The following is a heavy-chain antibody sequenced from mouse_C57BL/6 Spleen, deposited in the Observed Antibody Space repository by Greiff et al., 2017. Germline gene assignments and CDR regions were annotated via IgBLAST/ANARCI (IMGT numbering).Heavy chain of an antibody. Sequence: QVQLQQSGPGLVQPSQSLSITCTASGFSLTSYGVHWVRQSPGKGLEWLGVIWSGGSTDYNADFIYRLSISKDNSKSQVFFKMNSLQADDTAVYYCARDYDYFDYWGQGTTLTVSS. CDR3: ARDYDYFDY. CDR2: IWSGGST. D-gene: IGHD2-4*01. V-gene: IGHV2-2*01. CDR1: GFSLTSYG. J-gene: IGHJ2*01.